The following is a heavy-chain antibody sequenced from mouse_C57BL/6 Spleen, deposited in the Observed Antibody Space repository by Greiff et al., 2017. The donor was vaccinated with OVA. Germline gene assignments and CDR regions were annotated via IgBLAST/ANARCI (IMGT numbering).Heavy chain of an antibody. CDR1: GFSLTSYG. Sequence: VQLQESGPGLMQPSQSLSITCTVSGFSLTSYGVHWVRQSPGKGLEWLGVIWSGGSTDYNAAFISRLSISKDNSKSQVFFKMNSLQADDTAIYYCARVTTVDAMDYWGQGTSVTVSS. CDR2: IWSGGST. D-gene: IGHD1-1*01. J-gene: IGHJ4*01. V-gene: IGHV2-2*01. CDR3: ARVTTVDAMDY.